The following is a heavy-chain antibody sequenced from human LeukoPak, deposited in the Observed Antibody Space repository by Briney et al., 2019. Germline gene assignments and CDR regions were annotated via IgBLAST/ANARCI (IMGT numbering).Heavy chain of an antibody. CDR1: VYTFTSYD. V-gene: IGHV1-8*01. Sequence: GASLKVSSKPPVYTFTSYDINCVRQATGQGRAWMGWMNPNSGNTGYAQKFQGRVTMTRNTSISTAYMELSSLRSEDTAVYYCARGRFFYDSWGQGTLVTVSS. D-gene: IGHD3-3*01. J-gene: IGHJ4*02. CDR2: MNPNSGNT. CDR3: ARGRFFYDS.